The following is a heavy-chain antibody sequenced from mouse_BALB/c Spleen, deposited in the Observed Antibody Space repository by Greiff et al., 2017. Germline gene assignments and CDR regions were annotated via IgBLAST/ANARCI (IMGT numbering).Heavy chain of an antibody. CDR3: ARYMDYGSMFAY. CDR2: ISSGGGNT. D-gene: IGHD1-1*01. J-gene: IGHJ3*01. CDR1: GFTFSSYT. V-gene: IGHV5-9*03. Sequence: EVQLVESGGGLVKPGGSLKLSCAASGFTFSSYTMSWVRQTPEKRLEWVATISSGGGNTYYPDSVKGRFTISRDNAKNNLYLQMSSLRSEDTALYYCARYMDYGSMFAYWGQGTLVTVSA.